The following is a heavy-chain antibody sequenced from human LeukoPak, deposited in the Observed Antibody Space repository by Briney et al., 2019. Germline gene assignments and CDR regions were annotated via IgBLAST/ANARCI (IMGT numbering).Heavy chain of an antibody. Sequence: SGGSLRLSCAASGFTFSSYAMSWVRQAPGKGLEWVSAISGSGGSTYYADSVKGRFTISRDNSKNTLYLQMNSLRAEDTAVYYCAKTRPMGVTGRGMKLGAFDIWGQGTMVTVSS. D-gene: IGHD4-23*01. J-gene: IGHJ3*02. CDR1: GFTFSSYA. V-gene: IGHV3-23*01. CDR2: ISGSGGST. CDR3: AKTRPMGVTGRGMKLGAFDI.